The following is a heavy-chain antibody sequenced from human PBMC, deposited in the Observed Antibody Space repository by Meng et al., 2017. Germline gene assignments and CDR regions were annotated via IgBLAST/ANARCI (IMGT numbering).Heavy chain of an antibody. CDR2: INHSGST. V-gene: IGHV4-34*01. CDR3: TRGRTITMVRGVIDY. J-gene: IGHJ4*02. CDR1: GGVFSGID. Sequence: GHVQQWCGGLLRPSETLSRPSAVYGGVFSGIDWSWIRQPPGKGLEWIGEINHSGSTNYNPSLKRRVTISVDTSKNQFSLKLSSVTAADTAVYYCTRGRTITMVRGVIDYWGQGTLVTVSS. D-gene: IGHD3-10*01.